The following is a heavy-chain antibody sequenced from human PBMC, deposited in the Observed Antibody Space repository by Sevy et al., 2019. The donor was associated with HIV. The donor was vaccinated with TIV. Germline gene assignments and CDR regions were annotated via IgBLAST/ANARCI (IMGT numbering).Heavy chain of an antibody. Sequence: GGSLRLSCAASGFTFSSYWMSWVRQAPGKGLEWVANIKQDGSEKYYMDSVKGRLTSSRDNAKNSLYLQMNSLRAEDTAVYYCAKQQFTYYDFWSGSYYFDYWGQGTLVTVSS. CDR2: IKQDGSEK. V-gene: IGHV3-7*03. D-gene: IGHD3-3*01. CDR1: GFTFSSYW. J-gene: IGHJ4*02. CDR3: AKQQFTYYDFWSGSYYFDY.